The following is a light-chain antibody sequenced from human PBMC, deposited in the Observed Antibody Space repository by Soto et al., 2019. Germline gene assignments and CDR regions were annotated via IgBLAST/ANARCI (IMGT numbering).Light chain of an antibody. J-gene: IGKJ4*01. Sequence: VMTQSPVSLPVTPGEPASISCRSSQSLRHSHGYTYVDWYLQKPGQSPQLLIYMGSTRASGVPDRFSGSGSDTEFTLIISRVEAEDVKVYYCMEALPIPLFFSGGTKVAIK. CDR3: MEALPIPLF. CDR2: MGS. V-gene: IGKV2-28*01. CDR1: QSLRHSHGYTY.